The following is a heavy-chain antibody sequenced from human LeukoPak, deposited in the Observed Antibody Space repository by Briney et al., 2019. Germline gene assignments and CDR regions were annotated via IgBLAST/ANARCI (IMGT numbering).Heavy chain of an antibody. D-gene: IGHD5-12*01. CDR1: GFTFSSYA. Sequence: PGGSLRLSCAASGFTFSSYAMSWGRQAPGEGLEWVSGINGRGDSTVYAASVNGRFTISRANSKNTLYPQMNSMRAEDTAVYYCARDIVALDYYYYGMDVWGHGTTVTVS. J-gene: IGHJ6*02. CDR3: ARDIVALDYYYYGMDV. CDR2: INGRGDST. V-gene: IGHV3-23*01.